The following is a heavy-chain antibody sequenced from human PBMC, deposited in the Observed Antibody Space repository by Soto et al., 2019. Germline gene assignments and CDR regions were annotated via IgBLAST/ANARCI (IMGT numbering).Heavy chain of an antibody. CDR3: STRAYDTNGYYRFDP. CDR2: INHSGRV. CDR1: GGSFSGHS. J-gene: IGHJ5*01. V-gene: IGHV4-34*01. Sequence: PSETLSLTCAVYGGSFSGHSWTWIRQSPGKGLEWIGDINHSGRVNYSPSLKSRVTISLDTSKNQSSLTLSAVTAADTAMYYCSTRAYDTNGYYRFDPWGQGTLVTV. D-gene: IGHD3-22*01.